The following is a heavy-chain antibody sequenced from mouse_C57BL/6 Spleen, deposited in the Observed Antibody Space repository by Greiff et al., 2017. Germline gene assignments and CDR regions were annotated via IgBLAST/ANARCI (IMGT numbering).Heavy chain of an antibody. Sequence: VKLMESGAELVKPGASVKLSCKASGYTFTEYTIHWVKQRSGQGLEWIGWFYPGSGSIKYNEKFKDKATLTADKSSSTVYMELSRLTSEDSAVYFCARHGDGYYVDYYAMDYWGQGTSVTVSS. V-gene: IGHV1-62-2*01. CDR2: FYPGSGSI. CDR3: ARHGDGYYVDYYAMDY. J-gene: IGHJ4*01. D-gene: IGHD2-3*01. CDR1: GYTFTEYT.